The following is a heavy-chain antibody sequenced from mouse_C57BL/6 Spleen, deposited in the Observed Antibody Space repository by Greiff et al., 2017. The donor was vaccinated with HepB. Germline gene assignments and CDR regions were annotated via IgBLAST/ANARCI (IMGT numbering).Heavy chain of an antibody. CDR3: ARGDYSNYWYFDV. CDR1: GYTFTSYW. J-gene: IGHJ1*03. Sequence: VQLQQSGAELAKPGASVKLSCKASGYTFTSYWMHWVKQRPGQGLEWIGYINPSSGYTKYNQKFKDKATLTADKSSSTAYMQLSSLTYEDSAVYYCARGDYSNYWYFDVWGTGTTVTVSS. D-gene: IGHD2-5*01. V-gene: IGHV1-7*01. CDR2: INPSSGYT.